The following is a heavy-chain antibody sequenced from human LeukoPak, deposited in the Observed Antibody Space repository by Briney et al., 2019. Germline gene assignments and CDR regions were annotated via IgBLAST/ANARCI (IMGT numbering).Heavy chain of an antibody. D-gene: IGHD5-12*01. J-gene: IGHJ4*02. V-gene: IGHV3-64*01. CDR3: AREGLRASFDY. Sequence: PGGSLRLSCAASGFTFSSYAMHWVRQAPGKGLEYVSAISSNGGSTYYANSVKGRFTISRDNSKNTQYLQMGSLRAEDMAVYYCAREGLRASFDYWGQGTLVTVSS. CDR2: ISSNGGST. CDR1: GFTFSSYA.